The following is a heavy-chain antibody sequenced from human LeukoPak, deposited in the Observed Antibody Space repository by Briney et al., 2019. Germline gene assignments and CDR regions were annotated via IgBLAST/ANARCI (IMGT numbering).Heavy chain of an antibody. CDR3: ARSMGDSGSSPNAFDI. V-gene: IGHV3-7*01. CDR2: IKQDGSEK. CDR1: GFTFSSYW. Sequence: GGSLRLSCAASGFTFSSYWMSWVRQAPGKGLEWVANIKQDGSEKYYVDSVKGRFTISRDNAKNSLYLQMNSLRAEDTAVYYCARSMGDSGSSPNAFDIWGQGTMVTVSS. D-gene: IGHD6-19*01. J-gene: IGHJ3*02.